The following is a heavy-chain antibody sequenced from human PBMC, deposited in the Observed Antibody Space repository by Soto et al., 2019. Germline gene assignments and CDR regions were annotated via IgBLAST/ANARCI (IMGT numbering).Heavy chain of an antibody. CDR1: VGSIISYY. J-gene: IGHJ5*02. CDR2: IYYSGIT. Sequence: SETLSLTCTVSVGSIISYYCSLIRQPPVNGLEWILYIYYSGITNYNPSLKSRVTISVDTSKNQFSLKLSSVTAADTAVYYCARAHPWRVWLDQWCKTNLVTVSS. V-gene: IGHV4-59*01. D-gene: IGHD2-8*01. CDR3: ARAHPWRVWLDQ.